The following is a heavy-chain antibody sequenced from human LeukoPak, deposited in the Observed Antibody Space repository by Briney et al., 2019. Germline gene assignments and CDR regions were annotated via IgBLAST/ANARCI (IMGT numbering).Heavy chain of an antibody. CDR1: GFTFGSYT. D-gene: IGHD6-13*01. CDR3: AREGYSSSWTVSYYYYGMDV. CDR2: ISSSGGST. J-gene: IGHJ6*02. V-gene: IGHV3-23*01. Sequence: PGGSLRLSCAASGFTFGSYTMSWVRQAPGKGLEWVSAISSSGGSTYYADSVKGRFTISRDNSKNTLYLQMNSLRAEDTAVYYCAREGYSSSWTVSYYYYGMDVWGQGTTVTVSS.